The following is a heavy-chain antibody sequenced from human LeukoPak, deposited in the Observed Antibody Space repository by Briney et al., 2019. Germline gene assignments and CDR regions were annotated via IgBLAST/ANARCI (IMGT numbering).Heavy chain of an antibody. CDR2: INPNSGGT. Sequence: GASVKVSCKASGYTFTGYYMHWVRQAPGQGLEWMGWINPNSGGTNYAQKFQGWVTMTRDTSISTAYMELSRLRSDDTAVYYCARGMYSSSWYVTDYWGQGTLVTVSS. D-gene: IGHD6-13*01. V-gene: IGHV1-2*04. CDR1: GYTFTGYY. J-gene: IGHJ4*02. CDR3: ARGMYSSSWYVTDY.